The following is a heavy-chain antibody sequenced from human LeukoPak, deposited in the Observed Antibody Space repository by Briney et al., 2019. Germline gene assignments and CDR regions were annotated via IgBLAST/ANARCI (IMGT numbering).Heavy chain of an antibody. D-gene: IGHD3-10*01. CDR3: ARDLYYYGSGSYYTEYNWFDP. CDR1: GGTFSSYA. Sequence: SVKVSCKASGGTFSSYAISWVRQAPGQGLEWMGGIIPIFGTANYAQKFQGRVTITADESTSTAYMELSSLRSEDTAVYYCARDLYYYGSGSYYTEYNWFDPWGQGTLVTVSS. V-gene: IGHV1-69*01. J-gene: IGHJ5*02. CDR2: IIPIFGTA.